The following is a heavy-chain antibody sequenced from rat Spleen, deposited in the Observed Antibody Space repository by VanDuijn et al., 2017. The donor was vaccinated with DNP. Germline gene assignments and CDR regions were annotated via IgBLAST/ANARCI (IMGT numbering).Heavy chain of an antibody. CDR1: GFTFSNYY. J-gene: IGHJ2*01. D-gene: IGHD1-12*03. Sequence: EVQLEESGGGLVQPGRSMKLSCAALGFTFSNYYMAWVRQAPTKGLEWVASISTGGGNTYYRDSVKGRFTISRDNAKSTLYLQMNSLRSEDTATYYCTREAMMVIITSDPFDYWGQGVMVTVSS. V-gene: IGHV5-25*01. CDR2: ISTGGGNT. CDR3: TREAMMVIITSDPFDY.